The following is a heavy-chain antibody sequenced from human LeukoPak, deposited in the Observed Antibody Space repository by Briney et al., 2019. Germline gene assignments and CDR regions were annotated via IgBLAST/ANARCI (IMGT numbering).Heavy chain of an antibody. CDR3: AREGNALISKYFDY. CDR2: ISPHSTFT. J-gene: IGHJ4*02. Sequence: GSVRFSCKSSGFTFTDYYIHWVRQAPGQGLEWMGYISPHSTFTSSPQNFQGRATMTRDPSNSTAYIELTNLTPDDTAVYYCAREGNALISKYFDYWGQGTLVTVSS. V-gene: IGHV1-2*02. D-gene: IGHD3/OR15-3a*01. CDR1: GFTFTDYY.